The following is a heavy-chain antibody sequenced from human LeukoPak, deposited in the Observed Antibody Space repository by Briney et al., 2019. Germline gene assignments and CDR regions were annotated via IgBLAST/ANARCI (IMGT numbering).Heavy chain of an antibody. Sequence: KLQGRVTMTTDTSTSTAYMELRSLRSDDTAVYYCARDSGPQRPPDFDYWGQGTLVTVSS. CDR3: ARDSGPQRPPDFDY. D-gene: IGHD6-25*01. J-gene: IGHJ4*02. V-gene: IGHV1-18*01.